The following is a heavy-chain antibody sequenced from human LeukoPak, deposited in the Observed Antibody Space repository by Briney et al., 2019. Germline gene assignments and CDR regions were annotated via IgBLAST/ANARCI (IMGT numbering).Heavy chain of an antibody. D-gene: IGHD4-23*01. Sequence: SETLSLTCTVSGGSISSGDYYWSWIRQPPGKGLEWIGYIYYSGSTYYNPSLKSRVTISVDTSKNQFSLKLSPVTAADTAVYYCAREPTVVTGAFDIWGQGTMVTVSS. V-gene: IGHV4-30-4*08. CDR1: GGSISSGDYY. CDR2: IYYSGST. CDR3: AREPTVVTGAFDI. J-gene: IGHJ3*02.